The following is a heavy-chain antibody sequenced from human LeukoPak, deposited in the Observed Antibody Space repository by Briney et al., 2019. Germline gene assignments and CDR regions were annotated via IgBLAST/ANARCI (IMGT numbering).Heavy chain of an antibody. CDR2: IYSGGST. CDR1: GFTVSSNY. Sequence: GGSLRLSCAASGFTVSSNYMSWVRQAPGKGLEWVSVIYSGGSTYYADSVKGRFAISRDNSKNTLYLQMNSLRADDTAVYYCARAGEWELPDYWGQGTLVTVSS. V-gene: IGHV3-66*01. J-gene: IGHJ4*02. D-gene: IGHD1-26*01. CDR3: ARAGEWELPDY.